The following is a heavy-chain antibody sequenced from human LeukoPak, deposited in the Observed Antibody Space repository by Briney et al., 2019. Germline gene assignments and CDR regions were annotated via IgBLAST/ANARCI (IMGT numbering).Heavy chain of an antibody. CDR3: ARGLVGTTGEQNWFVP. Sequence: SETLSLTSTVSGGSISTYYWSWIRQPAGKGLEWIGRIHTSGSANYNPSLKSRVTISVDKNQFSLKLSSVIAADAAVYYCARGLVGTTGEQNWFVPWGEGTLVTVSS. D-gene: IGHD1-26*01. J-gene: IGHJ5*02. V-gene: IGHV4-4*07. CDR2: IHTSGSA. CDR1: GGSISTYY.